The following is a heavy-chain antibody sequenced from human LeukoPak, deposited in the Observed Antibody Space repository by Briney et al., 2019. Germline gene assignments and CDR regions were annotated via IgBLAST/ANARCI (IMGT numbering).Heavy chain of an antibody. CDR3: ARNRGLRDYYYMDV. J-gene: IGHJ6*03. V-gene: IGHV4-59*01. CDR2: IYYSGST. Sequence: GYIYYSGSTNYNPSLKSRVTISVDTSKNQFSLKLSSVTAADTAVYYCARNRGLRDYYYMDVWGKGTTVTVSS. D-gene: IGHD4-17*01.